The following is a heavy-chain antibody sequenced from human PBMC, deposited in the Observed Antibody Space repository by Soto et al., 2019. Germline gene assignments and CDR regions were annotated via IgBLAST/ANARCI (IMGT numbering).Heavy chain of an antibody. D-gene: IGHD3-9*01. V-gene: IGHV4-34*01. J-gene: IGHJ2*01. CDR3: ARESHDILTGPPWVWYFDL. CDR2: INDRGSI. Sequence: QVQLQQWGAGPLRPLETLSLTCGVSGGSFSGYYWAWIRQSPGKGLERIGEINDRGSINYNPSLKRRRSISVDTSKNHYSLSLRSVTAADTAVYYCARESHDILTGPPWVWYFDLWGRGTLVTVSS. CDR1: GGSFSGYY.